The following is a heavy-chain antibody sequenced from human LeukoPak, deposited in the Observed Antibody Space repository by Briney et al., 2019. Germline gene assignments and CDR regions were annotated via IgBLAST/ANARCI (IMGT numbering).Heavy chain of an antibody. D-gene: IGHD3-10*01. J-gene: IGHJ3*02. Sequence: GGSLRLSCSASGFTFMTSAMHWVRQAPGKGLEYVSSINDYGNRIYYAGSVKGRFSISRDTSTNTLYLQMSSLRPEDTAVYRCVKGRPGSYAFDIWGQGTMVTVSS. CDR1: GFTFMTSA. V-gene: IGHV3-64D*06. CDR3: VKGRPGSYAFDI. CDR2: INDYGNRI.